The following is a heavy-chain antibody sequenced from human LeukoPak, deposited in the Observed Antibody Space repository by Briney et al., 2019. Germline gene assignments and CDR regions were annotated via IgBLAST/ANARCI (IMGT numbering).Heavy chain of an antibody. D-gene: IGHD2-21*01. V-gene: IGHV4-34*01. Sequence: SETLSLTCAVYVGSFSGYYCSWIRQPPGKGLEWIGEINHSGSTNYNPSLKSRVTISVDTSKNQFSLKLSSVTAADTAVYYCARDVVSANDAFDIWGQVTMVTVSS. CDR3: ARDVVSANDAFDI. CDR1: VGSFSGYY. CDR2: INHSGST. J-gene: IGHJ3*02.